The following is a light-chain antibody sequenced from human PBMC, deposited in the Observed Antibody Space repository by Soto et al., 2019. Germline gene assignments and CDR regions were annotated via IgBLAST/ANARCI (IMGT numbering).Light chain of an antibody. CDR2: DVN. V-gene: IGLV2-14*01. CDR3: SPHTSRSTYV. J-gene: IGLJ1*01. Sequence: QSALTQPASVSGSPGQSITISCTGTSSDVGGYNYVSWYQQHPGKAPKLMIYDVNSRPSGVSNRFSGSKSGNTASLTISGLQAEDEADYYCSPHTSRSTYVFGTGTKLTVL. CDR1: SSDVGGYNY.